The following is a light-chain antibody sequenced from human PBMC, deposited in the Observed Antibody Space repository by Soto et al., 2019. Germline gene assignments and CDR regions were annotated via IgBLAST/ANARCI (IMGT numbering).Light chain of an antibody. CDR1: QTISAW. V-gene: IGKV1-5*03. Sequence: DIQMTQSPSTLSASVGDRVTITCRASQTISAWLAWYHQKPGKAPKVLIYKASTLASGVPSRFSGGGSGTEFPLTICSLQPDDCATYYCQQYNSFSYTFGQGTKLEIK. CDR3: QQYNSFSYT. CDR2: KAS. J-gene: IGKJ2*01.